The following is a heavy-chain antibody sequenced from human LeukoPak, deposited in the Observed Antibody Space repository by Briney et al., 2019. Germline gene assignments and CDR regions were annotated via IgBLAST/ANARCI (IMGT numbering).Heavy chain of an antibody. D-gene: IGHD2-2*01. J-gene: IGHJ4*02. CDR1: GYTFTNHW. Sequence: GESLKISCKGSGYTFTNHWIGWVRQMPGQGLEWMGIISPGDSDASYSPSFQGQVTISVDKSIYTAYLQWSSLKASDTAMYYCARRGCSATSCSPYYFDYWGQGTLVTVSS. V-gene: IGHV5-51*01. CDR3: ARRGCSATSCSPYYFDY. CDR2: ISPGDSDA.